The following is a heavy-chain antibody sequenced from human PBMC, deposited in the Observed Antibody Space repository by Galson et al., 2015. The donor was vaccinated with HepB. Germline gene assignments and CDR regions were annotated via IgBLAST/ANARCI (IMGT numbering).Heavy chain of an antibody. V-gene: IGHV3-30*18. D-gene: IGHD4-23*01. J-gene: IGHJ6*03. Sequence: ARRLSCAASGCTFGIYGGHWVRQAPGKGLGWVAVISYDGSNKYYGDSVKGRFTISRDNSRNTLYLQMDSMRAEDTAVYYCAKDFGGNWPHRGYMDVWGKGTTVTVSS. CDR2: ISYDGSNK. CDR3: AKDFGGNWPHRGYMDV. CDR1: GCTFGIYG.